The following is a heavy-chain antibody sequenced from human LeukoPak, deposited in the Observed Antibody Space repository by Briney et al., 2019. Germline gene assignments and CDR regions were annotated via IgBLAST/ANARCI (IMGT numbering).Heavy chain of an antibody. CDR3: VRVSGYCSGGSCSPFDY. J-gene: IGHJ4*02. CDR2: IRRQAYGGTA. Sequence: GGSLRLSCTSSGFKLGDYAISWVRLAPGKELEWLTFIRRQAYGGTAEYAASVKGRFSISRDDPRNVAYLQMNSLKTEDTALYFCVRVSGYCSGGSCSPFDYWGLGTAVTVSS. CDR1: GFKLGDYA. D-gene: IGHD2-15*01. V-gene: IGHV3-49*04.